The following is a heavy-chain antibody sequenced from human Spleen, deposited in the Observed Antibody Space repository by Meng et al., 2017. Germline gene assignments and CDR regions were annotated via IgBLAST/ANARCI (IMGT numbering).Heavy chain of an antibody. CDR2: IYYSGNT. D-gene: IGHD3-22*01. CDR1: GGSISNYY. V-gene: IGHV4-59*01. J-gene: IGHJ4*02. Sequence: LRLSCTVSGGSISNYYWNWIRQPPGKGLEWIGYIYYSGNTNCNPSLKSRVTISVDTSKNQFSLKLSSVTAADTAVYYCAREYDSSGSFDYWGQGTLVTVSS. CDR3: AREYDSSGSFDY.